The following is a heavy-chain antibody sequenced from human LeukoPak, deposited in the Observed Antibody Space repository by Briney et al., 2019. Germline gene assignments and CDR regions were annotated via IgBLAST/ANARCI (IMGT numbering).Heavy chain of an antibody. J-gene: IGHJ4*02. CDR3: AHSSDLYDSSGSYPYYFDY. CDR1: GFSLSTSGVG. Sequence: SGPTLVNTTQTLTLICTFSGFSLSTSGVGVAWIRQPPGKALEWLALIYWDDDKRYSPSLKSRLTITKDTSKNQVVLIMTNMDPVDTATYYCAHSSDLYDSSGSYPYYFDYWGQGTLVTVSS. D-gene: IGHD3-22*01. V-gene: IGHV2-5*02. CDR2: IYWDDDK.